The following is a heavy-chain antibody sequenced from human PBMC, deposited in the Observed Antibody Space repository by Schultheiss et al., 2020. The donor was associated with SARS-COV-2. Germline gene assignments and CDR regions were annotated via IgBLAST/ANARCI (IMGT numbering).Heavy chain of an antibody. V-gene: IGHV4-31*02. CDR1: GFTFSDYY. D-gene: IGHD3-16*01. J-gene: IGHJ6*02. CDR3: ARANRPSGVWYYYYGMDV. CDR2: IYYSGST. Sequence: LRLSCAASGFTFSDYYMSWIRQAPGKGLEWIGYIYYSGSTYYNPSLKSRVTISVDTSKNQFSLQLNSVTPEDTAVYYCARANRPSGVWYYYYGMDVWGQGTTVTVSS.